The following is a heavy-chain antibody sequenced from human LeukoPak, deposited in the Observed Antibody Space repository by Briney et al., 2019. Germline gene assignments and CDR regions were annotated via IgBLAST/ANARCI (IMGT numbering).Heavy chain of an antibody. Sequence: SETLSLTCAVYGGSFSGYYWSWIRQPPGKGLEWIGEINHSGSTNYNPSLKSRVTISVDTSKNQFSLKLSSVTAADTAVYYCARGWYGGFVDVWGKGTTVTVSS. CDR1: GGSFSGYY. V-gene: IGHV4-34*01. CDR2: INHSGST. CDR3: ARGWYGGFVDV. J-gene: IGHJ6*04. D-gene: IGHD6-13*01.